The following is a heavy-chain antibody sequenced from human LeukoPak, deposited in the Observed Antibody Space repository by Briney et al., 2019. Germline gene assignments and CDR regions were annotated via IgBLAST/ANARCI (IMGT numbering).Heavy chain of an antibody. Sequence: SETLSLTCTVFGGSISSGDYYWSWIRQPPGKGLEWIGNIYYTGSTYYNPSLKSRVTISVDTSKNQFSLKLSSVTAADTAVYYCARHREANDDSSGYYPYYFDYWGQGTLVTVSS. V-gene: IGHV4-30-4*08. J-gene: IGHJ4*02. D-gene: IGHD3-22*01. CDR1: GGSISSGDYY. CDR3: ARHREANDDSSGYYPYYFDY. CDR2: IYYTGST.